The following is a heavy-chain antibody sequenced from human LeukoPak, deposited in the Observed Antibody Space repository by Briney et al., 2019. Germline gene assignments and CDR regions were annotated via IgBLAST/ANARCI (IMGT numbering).Heavy chain of an antibody. CDR2: ISSSSSYI. CDR3: ARAGSPSSSGWYLDGYYYYMDV. J-gene: IGHJ6*03. V-gene: IGHV3-21*01. CDR1: GFTFSSYS. Sequence: GGSLRLSCAASGFTFSSYSMNWVRQAPGKGLEWVSSISSSSSYIYYADSVKGRFTISRDNAKNSLYLQMNSLRAEDTAVYYCARAGSPSSSGWYLDGYYYYMDVWGKGTTVTVSS. D-gene: IGHD6-19*01.